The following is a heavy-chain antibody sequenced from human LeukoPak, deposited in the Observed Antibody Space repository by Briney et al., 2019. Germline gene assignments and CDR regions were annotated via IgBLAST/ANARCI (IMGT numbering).Heavy chain of an antibody. J-gene: IGHJ6*03. Sequence: GGSLRLSCAASGFTFSSYAMSWVRQAPGKGLEWVSAISGSGGSTYYADSVKGRFTISRDNSKNTLYLQMNILRAEDTAVYYCAKGEMVRGVIIGYYYYMDVWGKGTTVTLS. V-gene: IGHV3-23*01. D-gene: IGHD3-10*01. CDR2: ISGSGGST. CDR1: GFTFSSYA. CDR3: AKGEMVRGVIIGYYYYMDV.